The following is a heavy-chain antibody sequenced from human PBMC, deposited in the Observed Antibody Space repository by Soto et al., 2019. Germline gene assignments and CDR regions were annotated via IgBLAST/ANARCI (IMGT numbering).Heavy chain of an antibody. V-gene: IGHV3-21*01. Sequence: GSLRLSCAASGFTFSSYSMNWVRQAPGKGLEWVSSISSSSSYIYYADSVKGRFTISRDNAKNSLYLQMNSLRAEDTAVYYCARDKGSDYGDYGRFDYWGQGTLVTVSS. CDR1: GFTFSSYS. CDR3: ARDKGSDYGDYGRFDY. CDR2: ISSSSSYI. J-gene: IGHJ4*02. D-gene: IGHD4-17*01.